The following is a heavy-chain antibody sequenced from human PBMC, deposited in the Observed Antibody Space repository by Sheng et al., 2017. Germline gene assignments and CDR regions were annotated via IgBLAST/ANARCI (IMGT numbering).Heavy chain of an antibody. Sequence: QVQLVQSGAEVKKPGASVSVSCKGSGYIFTNYGISWVRQAPGQGLEYMGWINPDNGKTNYAQKFQGRVTISTDTSTNTAYMELRSLRFDDTAVYYCTREDLGSDWRFDYWGQGTLVTVSS. V-gene: IGHV1-18*01. D-gene: IGHD6-19*01. CDR2: INPDNGKT. J-gene: IGHJ4*02. CDR1: GYIFTNYG. CDR3: TREDLGSDWRFDY.